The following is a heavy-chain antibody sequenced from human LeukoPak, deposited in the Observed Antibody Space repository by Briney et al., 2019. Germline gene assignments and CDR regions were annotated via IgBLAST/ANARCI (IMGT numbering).Heavy chain of an antibody. Sequence: PSETLSLTCTVSGGSISSYYWSWIRQPPGKGLEWIGYIHYSGSTNYNPSLKSRVTISVDMSKNQISLKLSSVTAADTAVYYCARHGWFGELLYGWFDPWGQGILVTVSS. CDR3: ARHGWFGELLYGWFDP. J-gene: IGHJ5*02. D-gene: IGHD3-10*01. CDR1: GGSISSYY. CDR2: IHYSGST. V-gene: IGHV4-59*08.